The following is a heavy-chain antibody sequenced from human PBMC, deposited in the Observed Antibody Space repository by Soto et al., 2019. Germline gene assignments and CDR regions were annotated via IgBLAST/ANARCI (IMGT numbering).Heavy chain of an antibody. CDR2: ISTSGSPA. V-gene: IGHV3-11*01. CDR3: ATGGIYSEA. J-gene: IGHJ5*02. Sequence: PGGSLRLSCTVSGFAFRHNYLTWIRQAPGKGLEWLSYISTSGSPAYYADSVKGRFTISTDNAKKSLYLQMDSLRAEDTGVYYCATGGIYSEACGKGTLVTVSS. CDR1: GFAFRHNY. D-gene: IGHD2-15*01.